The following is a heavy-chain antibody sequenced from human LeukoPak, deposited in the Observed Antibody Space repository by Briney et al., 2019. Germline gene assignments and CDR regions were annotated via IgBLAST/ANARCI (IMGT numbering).Heavy chain of an antibody. V-gene: IGHV3-73*01. CDR1: GFTFSGSA. CDR3: TRLLDAGLDY. D-gene: IGHD1-1*01. CDR2: IRSKTNTYAT. Sequence: GGSLRLSCAASGFTFSGSAIHWVRQASGKGLEWVGRIRSKTNTYATAYATSVKGRFTVSRDDSKNTAYLQMNSLKTEDTAVYYCTRLLDAGLDYWGQGTLVIVSS. J-gene: IGHJ4*02.